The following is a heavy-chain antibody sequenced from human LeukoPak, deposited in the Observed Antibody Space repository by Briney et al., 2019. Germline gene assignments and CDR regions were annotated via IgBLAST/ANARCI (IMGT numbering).Heavy chain of an antibody. Sequence: PSETLSLTCNVSGGSLNNSYWSWIRQPPGKGLEWLGSIYYAGRTNYNPSLKSRVTVSVDTSKNQFSLKLTSVTAADTAVYYCARAWGFVDYWGQGTLVTVS. CDR3: ARAWGFVDY. CDR1: GGSLNNSY. CDR2: IYYAGRT. J-gene: IGHJ4*02. D-gene: IGHD7-27*01. V-gene: IGHV4-59*01.